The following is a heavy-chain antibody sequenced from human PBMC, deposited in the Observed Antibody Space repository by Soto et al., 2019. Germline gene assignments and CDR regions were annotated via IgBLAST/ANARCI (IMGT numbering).Heavy chain of an antibody. CDR2: IYYSGST. V-gene: IGHV4-59*01. CDR3: ARSRSSTWENWFDP. J-gene: IGHJ5*02. Sequence: SETLSLTCTVSGGSINNYYWSWIRQPPGKGLEYIGYIYYSGSTNYNPSLKSRVTISVDTSKNQFSLKLSSVTAADTAVYYCARSRSSTWENWFDPWGQGTLVTVSS. D-gene: IGHD6-13*01. CDR1: GGSINNYY.